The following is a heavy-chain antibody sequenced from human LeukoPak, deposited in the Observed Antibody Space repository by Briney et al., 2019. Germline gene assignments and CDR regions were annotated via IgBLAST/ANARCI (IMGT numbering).Heavy chain of an antibody. CDR1: GYTFTGYY. CDR2: INSNSGGT. V-gene: IGHV1-2*02. J-gene: IGHJ1*01. CDR3: AREELGYCSSTSCYTYFQH. D-gene: IGHD2-2*02. Sequence: ASVKVSCKASGYTFTGYYMHWVRQAPGQGLEWMGWINSNSGGTNYAQKFQGRVTMTRDTSISTAYMELSRLRSDDTAVYYCAREELGYCSSTSCYTYFQHWGQGTLDTVSS.